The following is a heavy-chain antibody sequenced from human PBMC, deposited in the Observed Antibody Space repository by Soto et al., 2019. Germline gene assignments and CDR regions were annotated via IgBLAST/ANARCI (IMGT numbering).Heavy chain of an antibody. J-gene: IGHJ4*02. CDR2: IYGVDSDT. CDR3: ASLSRLGPQSAFDY. Sequence: GESLKISCSVSGYIFANYWIGWVRQMPGKGLEWMGIIYGVDSDTNYSPSFQGQVTISADKSVFTAYLQWRSLKASDTAMYYCASLSRLGPQSAFDYWGQGALVTVPS. D-gene: IGHD1-26*01. CDR1: GYIFANYW. V-gene: IGHV5-51*01.